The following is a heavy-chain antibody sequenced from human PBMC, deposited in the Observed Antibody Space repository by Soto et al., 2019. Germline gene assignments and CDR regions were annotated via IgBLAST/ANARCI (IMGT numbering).Heavy chain of an antibody. D-gene: IGHD6-19*01. CDR3: AKANSSGWLFDY. CDR1: GFNFSSYA. V-gene: IGHV3-23*01. Sequence: GGSLSLSCTASGFNFSSYAMSWVRQAPGKGLEWVSAISGSGGSTYYADSVKGRFTISRDNSKNTLYLQMNSLRAEDTAVYYCAKANSSGWLFDYWGQGTLVTVSS. J-gene: IGHJ4*02. CDR2: ISGSGGST.